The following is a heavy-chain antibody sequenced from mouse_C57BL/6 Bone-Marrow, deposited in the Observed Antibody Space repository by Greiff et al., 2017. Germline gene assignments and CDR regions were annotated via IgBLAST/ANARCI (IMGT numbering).Heavy chain of an antibody. D-gene: IGHD1-1*01. CDR1: GFNIKDYY. V-gene: IGHV14-2*01. Sequence: EVQLVESGAELVKPGASVKLSCTASGFNIKDYYMHWVKQSPEQGLEWIGRIDPEDGETKYAPKFQGEATVTADTSSNTAYLQLSSLTSEDTAVYYCARRACYYYGSSQYCFDYEGQGTTLTVSS. CDR2: IDPEDGET. J-gene: IGHJ2*01. CDR3: ARRACYYYGSSQYCFDY.